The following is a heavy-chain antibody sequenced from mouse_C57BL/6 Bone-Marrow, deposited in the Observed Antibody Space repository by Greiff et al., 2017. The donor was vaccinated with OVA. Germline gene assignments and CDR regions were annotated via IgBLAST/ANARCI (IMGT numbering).Heavy chain of an antibody. V-gene: IGHV1-15*01. J-gene: IGHJ3*01. CDR1: GYTFTDYE. CDR2: IDPETGGT. D-gene: IGHD4-1*01. CDR3: TRAAPWGRFAY. Sequence: VKLMESGAELVRPGASVTLSCKASGYTFTDYEMHWVKQTPVHGLEWIGAIDPETGGTAYNQKFKGKAILTADKSSSTAYMELRSLTSEDSAVYYCTRAAPWGRFAYWGQGTLVTVSA.